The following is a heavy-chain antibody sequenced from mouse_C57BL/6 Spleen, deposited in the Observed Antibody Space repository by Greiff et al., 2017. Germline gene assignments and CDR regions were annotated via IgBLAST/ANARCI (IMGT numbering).Heavy chain of an antibody. D-gene: IGHD1-1*01. Sequence: EVQGVESGGGLVKPGGSLKLSCAASGFTFSDYGMHWVRQAPEKGLEWVAYISSGSSTIYYADTVKGRFTISRDNAKNTLFLQMTSLRSENTAMYYCANYYGSSYYAMDYWGQGTSVTVSS. V-gene: IGHV5-17*01. CDR1: GFTFSDYG. CDR2: ISSGSSTI. J-gene: IGHJ4*01. CDR3: ANYYGSSYYAMDY.